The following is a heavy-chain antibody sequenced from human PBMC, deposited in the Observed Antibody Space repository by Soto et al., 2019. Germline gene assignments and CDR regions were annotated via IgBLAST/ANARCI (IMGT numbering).Heavy chain of an antibody. CDR3: AKESMPEHYGDTRCDY. J-gene: IGHJ4*02. D-gene: IGHD4-17*01. CDR2: FSAGGRA. Sequence: EVQLLESGGGLVQPGGSLRLSCEASGFSFSNYALSWVRQSPGKGLEWVSTFSAGGRAYYADSVKGRFTIAKDTSKNTLHLPASSLRAADTAVYYCAKESMPEHYGDTRCDYWGQGTRVTVSS. CDR1: GFSFSNYA. V-gene: IGHV3-23*01.